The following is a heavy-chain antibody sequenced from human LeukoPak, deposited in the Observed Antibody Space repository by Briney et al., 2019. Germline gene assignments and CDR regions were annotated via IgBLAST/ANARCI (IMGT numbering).Heavy chain of an antibody. D-gene: IGHD3-22*01. CDR1: GFTFSSYA. J-gene: IGHJ4*02. Sequence: GGSLRPSRAASGFTFSSYAMSWVRQAPGKGLEWVSAISGSGGSTYYADSVKGRFTISRDNSKNTLYLQMNSLRAEDTAVYYCAKNLDSSGYYLFDYWGQGTLVTVSS. V-gene: IGHV3-23*01. CDR3: AKNLDSSGYYLFDY. CDR2: ISGSGGST.